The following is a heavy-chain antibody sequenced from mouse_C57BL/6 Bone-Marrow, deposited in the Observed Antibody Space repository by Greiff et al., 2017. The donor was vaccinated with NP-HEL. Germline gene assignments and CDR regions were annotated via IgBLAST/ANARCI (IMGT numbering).Heavy chain of an antibody. CDR1: GYTFTDYE. CDR3: TGWLLRRNAMDY. V-gene: IGHV1-15*01. J-gene: IGHJ4*01. Sequence: VQLQQSGAELVRPGASVTLSCKASGYTFTDYEMHWVKQTPVHGLEWIGAIDPETGGTAYNRKFKGKAILTADKSSSTAYMELRSLTSEDSAVYYCTGWLLRRNAMDYWGQGTSVTVSS. CDR2: IDPETGGT. D-gene: IGHD2-3*01.